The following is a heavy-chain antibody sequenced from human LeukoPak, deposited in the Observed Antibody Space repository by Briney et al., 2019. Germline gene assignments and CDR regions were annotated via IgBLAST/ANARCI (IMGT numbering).Heavy chain of an antibody. V-gene: IGHV3-21*01. D-gene: IGHD5-18*01. Sequence: GGSLRLSCAASGFTFSSYNMNWVRQAPGKGLEWVSSISTSSSYIYYADSVKGRFTISRDNAKNSLYLQMNSLRAEDTAVYYCARDRRGYSYGRYFDYWGQGTLVTVSS. CDR1: GFTFSSYN. CDR3: ARDRRGYSYGRYFDY. CDR2: ISTSSSYI. J-gene: IGHJ4*02.